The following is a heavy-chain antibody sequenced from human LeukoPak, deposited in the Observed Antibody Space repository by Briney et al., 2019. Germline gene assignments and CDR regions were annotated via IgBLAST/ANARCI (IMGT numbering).Heavy chain of an antibody. CDR3: ARVVVATIIDYYYMGV. Sequence: ASVKVSCKASGYTFTSYDINWVRQATGQGLEWMGWMNPNSGNTGYAQKFQGRVTITRNTSISTAYMELSSLRSEGTAVYYCARVVVATIIDYYYMGVWGKGTTVTVSS. D-gene: IGHD5-12*01. CDR1: GYTFTSYD. CDR2: MNPNSGNT. V-gene: IGHV1-8*03. J-gene: IGHJ6*03.